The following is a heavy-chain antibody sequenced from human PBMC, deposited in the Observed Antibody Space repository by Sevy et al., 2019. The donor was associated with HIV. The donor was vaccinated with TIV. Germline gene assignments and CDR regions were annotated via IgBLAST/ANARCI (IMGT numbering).Heavy chain of an antibody. CDR1: GFTFSNYA. CDR2: IRISGGNT. D-gene: IGHD6-19*01. Sequence: GGSLRLSCAASGFTFSNYAMSWVRQAPGKGLEWVSSIRISGGNTYYADSVKGRFTISRDNSKDTLYLQMNSLRAEDTAVYYCAKEWTQLSDWYGELDYWGQGSLVTVSS. V-gene: IGHV3-23*01. J-gene: IGHJ4*02. CDR3: AKEWTQLSDWYGELDY.